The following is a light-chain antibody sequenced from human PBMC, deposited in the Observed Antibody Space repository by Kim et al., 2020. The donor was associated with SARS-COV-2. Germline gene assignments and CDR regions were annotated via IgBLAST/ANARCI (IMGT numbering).Light chain of an antibody. J-gene: IGKJ4*01. Sequence: DIQMTQSPSSLSASVGDRVTITCRASQSISSYLNWYQQKPGKAPKLLIYDASSLQSGVPPRFSGSGSGTDFTLTISSLQPEDFATYYCQQSYSTPFTFGGGTKVEIK. CDR3: QQSYSTPFT. CDR1: QSISSY. V-gene: IGKV1-39*01. CDR2: DAS.